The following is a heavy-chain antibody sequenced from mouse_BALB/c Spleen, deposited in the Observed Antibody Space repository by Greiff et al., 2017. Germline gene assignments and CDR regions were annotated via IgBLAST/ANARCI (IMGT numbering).Heavy chain of an antibody. CDR2: IDPENGDT. V-gene: IGHV14-4*02. J-gene: IGHJ2*01. CDR3: NALNWDY. CDR1: GFNIKDYY. Sequence: VQLQQSGAELVRSGASVKLSCTASGFNIKDYYMHWVKQRPEQGLEWIGWIDPENGDTEYAPKFQGKATMTADTSSNTAYLQLSSLTAEDTAVYYCNALNWDYWGQGTTLTVSS. D-gene: IGHD1-3*01.